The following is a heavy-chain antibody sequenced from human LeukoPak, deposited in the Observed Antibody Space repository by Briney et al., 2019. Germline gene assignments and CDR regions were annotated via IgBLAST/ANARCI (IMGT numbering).Heavy chain of an antibody. D-gene: IGHD6-19*01. CDR2: ISSSSSTI. Sequence: GGSLRLSCAASGFTFSSYSMNWVRQAPGKGLEWVSYISSSSSTIYYADSVKGRFTISRDNAKNSLYLQMNSLRAEDTAVYYCARDMGGGWYYYYYGMDIWGQGTTVTVS. CDR1: GFTFSSYS. J-gene: IGHJ6*02. CDR3: ARDMGGGWYYYYYGMDI. V-gene: IGHV3-48*01.